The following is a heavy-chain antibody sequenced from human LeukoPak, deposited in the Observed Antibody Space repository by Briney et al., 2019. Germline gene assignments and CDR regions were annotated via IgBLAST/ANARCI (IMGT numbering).Heavy chain of an antibody. CDR2: INPNSGGT. V-gene: IGHV1-2*02. Sequence: ASVKVSCKASGYTFTGYYMHWVRQAPGQGLEWMGWINPNSGGTNYAQKFQGRVTMTRDTSISTAYMELSRLRSDDTAVYYCARDRRQLVQGGHYYLDYWGQGTLVTVSS. CDR1: GYTFTGYY. J-gene: IGHJ4*02. CDR3: ARDRRQLVQGGHYYLDY. D-gene: IGHD6-13*01.